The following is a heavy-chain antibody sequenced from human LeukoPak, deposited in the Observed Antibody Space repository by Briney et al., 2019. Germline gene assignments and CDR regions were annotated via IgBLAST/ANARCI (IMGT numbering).Heavy chain of an antibody. V-gene: IGHV4-61*02. J-gene: IGHJ4*02. D-gene: IGHD4-17*01. CDR3: ARDYLYGDYRG. CDR2: IYTSGST. CDR1: GGSISSGSYY. Sequence: SQTLSLTCTVSGGSISSGSYYWSWIRQPAGKGLVWIGRIYTSGSTNYNPSLKSRVTISVDTSKNQFSLKLSSVTAADTAVYYRARDYLYGDYRGWGQGTLVTVSS.